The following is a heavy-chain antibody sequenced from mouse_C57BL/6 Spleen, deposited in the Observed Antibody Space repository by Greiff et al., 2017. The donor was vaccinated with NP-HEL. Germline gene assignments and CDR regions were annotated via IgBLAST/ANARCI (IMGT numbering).Heavy chain of an antibody. CDR3: ARSNYDRDYYAMDY. CDR1: GFTFTDYY. Sequence: EVQVVESGGGLVQPGGSLSLSCAASGFTFTDYYMSWVRQPPGKALEWLGFIRNKANGYTTEYSASVKGRFTISRDNSQSILYLQMNALRAEDSATYYCARSNYDRDYYAMDYWGQGTSVTVSS. J-gene: IGHJ4*01. V-gene: IGHV7-3*01. CDR2: IRNKANGYTT. D-gene: IGHD2-4*01.